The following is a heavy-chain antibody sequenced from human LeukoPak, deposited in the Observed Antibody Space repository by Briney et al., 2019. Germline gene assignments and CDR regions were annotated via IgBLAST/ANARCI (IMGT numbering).Heavy chain of an antibody. D-gene: IGHD1-26*01. CDR2: IYYSGST. Sequence: SETLSLTCTVSGGSISSHYWSWIRQPPGKGLEWIGYIYYSGSTNYNPCLKSRVTISVDTSKNQFSLKLSSVTAADTAVYYCARGGSQEAFFSSGFDPWGQGTLVTVSS. CDR3: ARGGSQEAFFSSGFDP. CDR1: GGSISSHY. V-gene: IGHV4-59*11. J-gene: IGHJ5*02.